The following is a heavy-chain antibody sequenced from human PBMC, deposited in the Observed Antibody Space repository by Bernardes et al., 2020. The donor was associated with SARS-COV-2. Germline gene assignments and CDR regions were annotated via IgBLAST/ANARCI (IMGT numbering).Heavy chain of an antibody. CDR2: IFYDGNT. V-gene: IGHV4-39*01. CDR3: TRGVEISGEVVLYYYGLDV. J-gene: IGHJ6*04. CDR1: GDSVISGSYH. Sequence: SETLCLTCGVSGDSVISGSYHWGWIRQPPGKRLEENGNIFYDGNTYYSPSPQSRVTFSVEMSKNQFSLKLSSVTAADTAVYDCTRGVEISGEVVLYYYGLDVGCKGTTVTVSS. D-gene: IGHD3-3*01.